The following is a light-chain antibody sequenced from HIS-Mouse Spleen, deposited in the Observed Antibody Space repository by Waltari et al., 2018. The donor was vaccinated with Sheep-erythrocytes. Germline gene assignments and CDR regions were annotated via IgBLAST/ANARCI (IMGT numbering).Light chain of an antibody. CDR1: HSIRSY. Sequence: DIQTTQSPPSPSPPVGDRVTITRRASHSIRSYLNRYQQKPGKAPTLLIYAASSLQRGVPSRFSGSGSGTDFTLTISSLQPEDFATYYCQQSYSTPPTFGGGTKVEIK. J-gene: IGKJ4*01. CDR2: AAS. CDR3: QQSYSTPPT. V-gene: IGKV1-39*01.